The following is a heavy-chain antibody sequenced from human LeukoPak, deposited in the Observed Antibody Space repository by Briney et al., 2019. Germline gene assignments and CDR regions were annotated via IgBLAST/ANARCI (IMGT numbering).Heavy chain of an antibody. J-gene: IGHJ4*02. CDR3: AKIVGAIDY. CDR1: GFTVSSNY. V-gene: IGHV3-53*01. CDR2: IYSAGST. Sequence: GGSLRLSCAASGFTVSSNYMSWVRQAPGKGLEWVSIIYSAGSTYYADSVRGRFTISRDNAKNSLYLQMNSLRAEDTAVYYCAKIVGAIDYWGQGTLVTVSS. D-gene: IGHD1-26*01.